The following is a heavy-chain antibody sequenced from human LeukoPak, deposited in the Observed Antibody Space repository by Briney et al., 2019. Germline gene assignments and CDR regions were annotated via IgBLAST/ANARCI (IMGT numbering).Heavy chain of an antibody. CDR1: GFTFSSYW. CDR2: INSDGSST. Sequence: GGSLRLSCAASGFTFSSYWMHWVRQAPGKGLVWVSRINSDGSSTSYADSVKGRFTISRDNAKNTLYLQMNSLRAEDTAVYYCARDPGSGYSYGYYAYWGQGTLVTVPS. V-gene: IGHV3-74*01. D-gene: IGHD5-18*01. J-gene: IGHJ4*02. CDR3: ARDPGSGYSYGYYAY.